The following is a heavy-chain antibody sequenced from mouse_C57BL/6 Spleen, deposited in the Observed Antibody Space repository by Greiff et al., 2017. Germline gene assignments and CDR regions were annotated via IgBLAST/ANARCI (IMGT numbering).Heavy chain of an antibody. Sequence: VQLQQSGAELVRPGASVKLSCTASGFNIKDDYMHWVKQRPEQGLEWIGWIDPENGDTEYASKVQGKATMTADTSSNTAFLQLSSLTSEDAAVSYCYSNYVSYWGQGTLVTVSA. CDR1: GFNIKDDY. CDR2: IDPENGDT. V-gene: IGHV14-4*01. CDR3: YSNYVSY. J-gene: IGHJ3*01. D-gene: IGHD2-5*01.